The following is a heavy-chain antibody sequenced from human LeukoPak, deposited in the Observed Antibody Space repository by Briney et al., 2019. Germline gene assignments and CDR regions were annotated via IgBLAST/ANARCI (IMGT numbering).Heavy chain of an antibody. CDR2: IPYDKSNE. D-gene: IGHD3-10*01. CDR1: GFTFFSYD. CDR3: AKSGSYGSGNYQFDY. J-gene: IGHJ4*02. V-gene: IGHV3-30*02. Sequence: GGSLRLSCAASGFTFFSYDMHWVRQAPGKGLEWVAFIPYDKSNEYYADSVKGRFTISRDNSKNTLYLQMNSLRAEDTAVYYCAKSGSYGSGNYQFDYWGQGTLVTVSS.